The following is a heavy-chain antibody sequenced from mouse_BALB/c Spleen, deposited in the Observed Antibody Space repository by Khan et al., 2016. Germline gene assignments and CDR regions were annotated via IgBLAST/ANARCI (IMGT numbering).Heavy chain of an antibody. J-gene: IGHJ3*01. CDR1: GFTFSSYT. V-gene: IGHV5-12-2*01. CDR3: ARHSGFPWFAY. D-gene: IGHD3-2*02. Sequence: VELVESGGGLVQPGGSLKLSCAASGFTFSSYTMSWVRQTPEKRLEWVTNISNGGGSTYSPDTVKGRFTISRDNAKNTLYLQMSSLKSEDTAMYYCARHSGFPWFAYWGQGTLVTVSA. CDR2: ISNGGGST.